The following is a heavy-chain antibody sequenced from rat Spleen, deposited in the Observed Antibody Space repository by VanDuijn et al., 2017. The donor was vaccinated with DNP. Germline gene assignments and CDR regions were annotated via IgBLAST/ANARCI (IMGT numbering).Heavy chain of an antibody. Sequence: EVQLVESGGGLVQPGGSLKLSCAASGFSFRDYGMAWVRQAPMQSLEWVAMFSVTAGSPYYRDSVRGRFTISRDDSKSVLYLQMDSLRSEDTATYYCARPNYGGYEGWFAYWGQGTLVTVSS. CDR3: ARPNYGGYEGWFAY. D-gene: IGHD1-11*01. J-gene: IGHJ3*01. CDR2: FSVTAGSP. V-gene: IGHV5-19*01. CDR1: GFSFRDYG.